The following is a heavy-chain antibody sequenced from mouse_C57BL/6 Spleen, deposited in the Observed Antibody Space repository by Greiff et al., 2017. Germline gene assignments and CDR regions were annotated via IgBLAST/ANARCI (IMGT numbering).Heavy chain of an antibody. J-gene: IGHJ2*01. D-gene: IGHD1-1*01. CDR1: GYTFTDYN. V-gene: IGHV1-18*01. Sequence: DVQLQESGPELVKPGASVKIPCKASGYTFTDYNMDWVKQSHGKSLEWIGDINPNNGGTIYNQKFKGKATLTVDKSSSTAYMELRSLTSEDTAVYYCASLITTVGYFDYWGQGTTLTVSS. CDR2: INPNNGGT. CDR3: ASLITTVGYFDY.